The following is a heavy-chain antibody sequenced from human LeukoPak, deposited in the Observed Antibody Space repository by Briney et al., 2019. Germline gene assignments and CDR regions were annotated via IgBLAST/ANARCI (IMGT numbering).Heavy chain of an antibody. V-gene: IGHV3-23*01. J-gene: IGHJ4*02. Sequence: AGGSLRLSCVSSGFSFSNYAMSWVRQAPGKGLEWVSSISGSGGSTPYVDSVKGRFTISRDKTKNTLYLQMNSLRAEDTAVYYCAKSSYYDASGYYREFYFDSWGQGTLVTVSS. D-gene: IGHD3-22*01. CDR3: AKSSYYDASGYYREFYFDS. CDR1: GFSFSNYA. CDR2: ISGSGGST.